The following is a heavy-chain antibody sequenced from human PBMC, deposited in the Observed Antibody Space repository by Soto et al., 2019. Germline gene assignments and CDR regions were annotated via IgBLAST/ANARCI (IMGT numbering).Heavy chain of an antibody. Sequence: EVQLLESGGGLVQPGGSLRLPCAASGFTFSSYGMSWVRQAPGKGLEWVSAISSSGGSAYYADSVKGRFTISRDNSKNPLYLQMNSLRAEDTDVYYCARGATSPRYWGQGTLVTVSS. J-gene: IGHJ4*02. CDR2: ISSSGGSA. CDR1: GFTFSSYG. V-gene: IGHV3-23*01. CDR3: ARGATSPRY.